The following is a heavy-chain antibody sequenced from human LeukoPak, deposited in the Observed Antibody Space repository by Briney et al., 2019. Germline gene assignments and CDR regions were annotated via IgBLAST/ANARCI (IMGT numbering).Heavy chain of an antibody. Sequence: GGSLRLSCAASGFTFSSYAMHWVRQAPGKGLEWVAVISYDGSNKYYADSVKGRFTISRDNSKNTLYLQMNSLRAEDTAVYCCAREGQWLPTGYWGQGTLVTVSS. CDR1: GFTFSSYA. J-gene: IGHJ4*02. V-gene: IGHV3-30-3*01. CDR2: ISYDGSNK. CDR3: AREGQWLPTGY. D-gene: IGHD6-19*01.